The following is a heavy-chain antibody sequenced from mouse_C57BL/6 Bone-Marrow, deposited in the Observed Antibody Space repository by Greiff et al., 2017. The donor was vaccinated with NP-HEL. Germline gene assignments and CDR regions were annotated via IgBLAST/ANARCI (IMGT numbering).Heavy chain of an antibody. J-gene: IGHJ1*03. CDR1: GYSFTDYN. CDR2: INPNYGTT. CDR3: ARETDYYGSSYEYFDV. V-gene: IGHV1-39*01. D-gene: IGHD1-1*01. Sequence: VQLKESGPELVKPGASVKISCKASGYSFTDYNMNWVKQSNGKSLEWIGVINPNYGTTSYNQKFKGKATLTVDQSSSTAYMQLNSLTSEDSAVYYCARETDYYGSSYEYFDVWGTGTTVTVSS.